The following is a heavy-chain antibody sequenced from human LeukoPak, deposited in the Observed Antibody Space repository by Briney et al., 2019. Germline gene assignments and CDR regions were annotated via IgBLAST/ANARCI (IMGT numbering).Heavy chain of an antibody. CDR1: GYTFTLYS. D-gene: IGHD3-22*01. Sequence: GASVKVSCKTSGYTFTLYSLNWVRQAPGQGLEWMGWISAYNGNTNYAQKLQGRVTMTTDTSTSTAYMELRSLRSDDTAVYYCARGGLLYYYDSSGYYYNYWGQGTLVTVSS. CDR3: ARGGLLYYYDSSGYYYNY. V-gene: IGHV1-18*01. CDR2: ISAYNGNT. J-gene: IGHJ4*02.